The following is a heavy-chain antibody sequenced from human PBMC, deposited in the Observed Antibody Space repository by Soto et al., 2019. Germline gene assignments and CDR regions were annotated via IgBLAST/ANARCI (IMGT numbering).Heavy chain of an antibody. Sequence: QLQLQESGSGLVKPSQTLSLTCTVSGVSIVSGDYSWSWIRQPPGKGLEWLGYIYHRGNTYYNTSIESQLTMSADRTKNQLSLSLRSVTAADTDMYYCVSSKNNMVAGPKGCDSWGQVILVIVSS. CDR3: VSSKNNMVAGPKGCDS. J-gene: IGHJ5*01. D-gene: IGHD2-15*01. V-gene: IGHV4-30-2*01. CDR1: GVSIVSGDYS. CDR2: IYHRGNT.